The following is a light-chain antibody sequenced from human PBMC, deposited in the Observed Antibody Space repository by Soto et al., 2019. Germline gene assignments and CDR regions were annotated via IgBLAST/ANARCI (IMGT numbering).Light chain of an antibody. J-gene: IGKJ2*01. Sequence: DVVLTQTPLSSPVTLGQPASFSCRSSESLVHTDGNTYLNWLQQRPGQPPRLLIYNVAYRFSGVPDRFSGSGAGTDFTLKISRVEPEDVGTYYCMQATKYPPYTLGQGTKLEIE. CDR1: ESLVHTDGNTY. CDR2: NVA. V-gene: IGKV2-24*01. CDR3: MQATKYPPYT.